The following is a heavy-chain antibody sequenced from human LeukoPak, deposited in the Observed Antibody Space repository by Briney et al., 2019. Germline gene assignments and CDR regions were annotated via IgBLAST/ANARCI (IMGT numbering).Heavy chain of an antibody. CDR3: AKDLYAFDI. CDR1: GFTFSSYG. CDR2: ISYDGSNK. J-gene: IGHJ3*02. Sequence: GGSLRLSCAASGFTFSSYGMHWVRQAPGKGLEWVAVISYDGSNKYYADSVKGRFTISGDNSKNTLYLQMNSLRAEDTAVYYCAKDLYAFDIWGQGTMVTVSS. V-gene: IGHV3-30*18.